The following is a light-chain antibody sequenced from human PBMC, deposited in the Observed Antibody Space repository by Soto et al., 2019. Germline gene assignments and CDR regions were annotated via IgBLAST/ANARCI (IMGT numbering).Light chain of an antibody. Sequence: QSAPTQPASVSGSPGQSITISCTGTSSDVGGYNYVSWYQQHPGKAPKLMIYDVSNRPSGVSYRFSGSKSGNTASLTISGLQAEDETDYYCSSYTSSSTVVFGTGTKLTVL. CDR1: SSDVGGYNY. CDR3: SSYTSSSTVV. J-gene: IGLJ1*01. V-gene: IGLV2-14*01. CDR2: DVS.